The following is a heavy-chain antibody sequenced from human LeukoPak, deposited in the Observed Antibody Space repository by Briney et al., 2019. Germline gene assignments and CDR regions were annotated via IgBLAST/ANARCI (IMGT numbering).Heavy chain of an antibody. CDR1: GFTVGSKY. V-gene: IGHV3-53*01. Sequence: GGSLRLSCAASGFTVGSKYMNWVRQAPGKGLEWVSTLYSGSDTYYSDSLKGRFTISRDDPKNTLSLQMNSLRTEHTSVYYCARVGVHFRWYFDLWGRGTLVTVSS. CDR2: LYSGSDT. CDR3: ARVGVHFRWYFDL. D-gene: IGHD3-10*01. J-gene: IGHJ2*01.